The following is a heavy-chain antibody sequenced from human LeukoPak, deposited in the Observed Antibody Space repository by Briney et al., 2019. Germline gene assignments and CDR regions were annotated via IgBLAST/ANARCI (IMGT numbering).Heavy chain of an antibody. CDR2: IHSSGST. J-gene: IGHJ4*02. CDR3: AREAVHYGSGSLDY. CDR1: GGPISSYY. V-gene: IGHV4-4*07. D-gene: IGHD3-10*01. Sequence: SETLSLTCTVSGGPISSYYWSWIRQPAGKGLEWIGRIHSSGSTNYSPSLKSRVAMSLDTSKNQFSLELSSVTAADTAVYYCAREAVHYGSGSLDYWGQGTLVTVSS.